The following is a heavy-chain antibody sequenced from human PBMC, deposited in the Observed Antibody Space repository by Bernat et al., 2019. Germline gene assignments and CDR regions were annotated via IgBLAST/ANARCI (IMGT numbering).Heavy chain of an antibody. CDR2: ISSSGSTI. J-gene: IGHJ3*02. Sequence: EVQLVESGGGLVQPGGSLRLSCAASGFTFSSYEMNWVRQAPGKGLEWGSYISSSGSTIYYSDSVKGRFTISRDNAKNSLYLQMNSLRAEDTAVYYCASMGGYDSADAFDIWGQGTMVTVSS. V-gene: IGHV3-48*03. D-gene: IGHD5-12*01. CDR1: GFTFSSYE. CDR3: ASMGGYDSADAFDI.